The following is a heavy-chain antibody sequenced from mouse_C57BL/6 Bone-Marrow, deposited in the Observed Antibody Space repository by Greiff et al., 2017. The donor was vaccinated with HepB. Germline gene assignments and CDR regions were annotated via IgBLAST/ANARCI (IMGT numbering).Heavy chain of an antibody. D-gene: IGHD1-1*01. CDR2: IDPETGGT. CDR3: TKATTVVAYYAMDY. V-gene: IGHV1-15*01. J-gene: IGHJ4*01. Sequence: QVQLQQSGAELVRPGASVTLSCKASGYTFTDYEMHWVKQTPVHGLEWIGAIDPETGGTTYNQKFKGKAILTADKSSSTAYMELRSLTSEDSAVYYCTKATTVVAYYAMDYWGQGTSVTVSS. CDR1: GYTFTDYE.